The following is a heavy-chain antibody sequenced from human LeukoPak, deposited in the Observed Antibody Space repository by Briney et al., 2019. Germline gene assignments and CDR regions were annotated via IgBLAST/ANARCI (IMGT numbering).Heavy chain of an antibody. V-gene: IGHV3-48*03. D-gene: IGHD4-17*01. J-gene: IGHJ4*02. CDR3: ARHTSTTVTTSEYPY. Sequence: PGGSLRLSCAASGFTFSSYEMNWVRQAPGKGLEWVSYISSSGSTIYYADSVKGRFTISRDNAKNSLYLQMNSLRAEDTAVYYCARHTSTTVTTSEYPYWGQGTLVPVSS. CDR2: ISSSGSTI. CDR1: GFTFSSYE.